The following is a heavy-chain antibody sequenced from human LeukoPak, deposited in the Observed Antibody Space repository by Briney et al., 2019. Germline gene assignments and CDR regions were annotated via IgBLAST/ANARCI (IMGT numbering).Heavy chain of an antibody. CDR3: ARKRVSGGYYYYDSSGYFDY. Sequence: PSETLSLTCTVSGGSISSSSYYWGWIRQPPGKGLEWIGSIYYSGSAYYNPSLKSRVTISVDTSKNQFSPKLSSVTAADTAVYYCARKRVSGGYYYYDSSGYFDYWGQGTLVTVSS. CDR2: IYYSGSA. J-gene: IGHJ4*02. D-gene: IGHD3-22*01. V-gene: IGHV4-39*07. CDR1: GGSISSSSYY.